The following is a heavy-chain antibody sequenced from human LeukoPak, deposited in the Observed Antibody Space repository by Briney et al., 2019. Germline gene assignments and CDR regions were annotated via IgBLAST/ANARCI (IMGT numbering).Heavy chain of an antibody. D-gene: IGHD3-10*01. CDR3: ARRYRRLSGSYAFDI. Sequence: SETLSLTCTVSGYSISGGYYWGWIRQPPGKGLEWIGSIYHSGSTYYNPSLKSRVTISVDTSKNQFSLKLSSVTAADTAVYYCARRYRRLSGSYAFDIWGQGTMVTVSS. V-gene: IGHV4-38-2*02. CDR2: IYHSGST. CDR1: GYSISGGYY. J-gene: IGHJ3*02.